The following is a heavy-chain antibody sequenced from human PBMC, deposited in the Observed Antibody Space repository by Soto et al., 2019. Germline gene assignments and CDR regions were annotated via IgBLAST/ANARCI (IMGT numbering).Heavy chain of an antibody. J-gene: IGHJ6*02. D-gene: IGHD2-8*01. CDR3: ARHNDGGHSGGNYSYFWDV. Sequence: QVQLEQSGAEVKKPGSSVKVSCKASGGTFSTSAISWVRQAPGQGLEWMGGIMPVFPTPDYAQKFQGRVTISSDESTSKSYMDVRGLCPYDTAEYYSARHNDGGHSGGNYSYFWDVWGRGTTVTVSS. CDR2: IMPVFPTP. CDR1: GGTFSTSA. V-gene: IGHV1-69*05.